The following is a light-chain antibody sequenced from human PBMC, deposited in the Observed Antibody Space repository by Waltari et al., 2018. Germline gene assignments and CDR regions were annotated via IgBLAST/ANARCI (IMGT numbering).Light chain of an antibody. CDR1: SSDVTFYNY. CDR2: DAY. Sequence: QSALTQPASVSGSPGQSVTITCTGTSSDVTFYNYVSWYHQHPGKTPKLIIYDAYYRPSWVANRFSLSNSDNTASLTISGLQPEDEAEYYCSSYASRNPRVLFGGGTTLTVL. J-gene: IGLJ2*01. V-gene: IGLV2-14*03. CDR3: SSYASRNPRVL.